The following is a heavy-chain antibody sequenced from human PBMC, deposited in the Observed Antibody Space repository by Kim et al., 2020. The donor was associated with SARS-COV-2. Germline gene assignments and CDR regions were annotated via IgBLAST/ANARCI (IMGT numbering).Heavy chain of an antibody. V-gene: IGHV3-33*01. Sequence: YYADAVKGRFTISRDNSKNTLYLQMNSLRAEDTAVYYCAREHRYDYNFDYWGQGTLVTVSS. D-gene: IGHD5-12*01. J-gene: IGHJ4*02. CDR3: AREHRYDYNFDY.